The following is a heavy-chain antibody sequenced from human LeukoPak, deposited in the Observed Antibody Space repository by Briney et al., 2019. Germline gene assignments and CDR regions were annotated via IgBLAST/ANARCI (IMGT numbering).Heavy chain of an antibody. CDR3: ARDHSPGINTFGGVIAREAFDI. CDR1: GGTFSSYA. J-gene: IGHJ3*02. CDR2: IIPILGIA. Sequence: ASVKVSCKASGGTFSSYAISWVRQAPGQGLEWMGRIIPILGIANYAQKFQGRVTITADKSTSTAYMELSSLRSEDTAVYYCARDHSPGINTFGGVIAREAFDIWGQGTMVTVSS. V-gene: IGHV1-69*04. D-gene: IGHD3-16*02.